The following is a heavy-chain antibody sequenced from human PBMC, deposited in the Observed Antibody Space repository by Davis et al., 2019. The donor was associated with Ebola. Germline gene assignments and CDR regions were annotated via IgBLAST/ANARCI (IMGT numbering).Heavy chain of an antibody. CDR3: AKGALGSCSGAICYSFDY. Sequence: PGGSLRLSCVASGFTFSTYAMSWVRQTPGKGLEWVSAISGSDAGTYYADSVKGRFTISRDNSRSTLYLQMNSLRAEDTALYYCAKGALGSCSGAICYSFDYWGQGTLVTVSS. D-gene: IGHD2-15*01. CDR1: GFTFSTYA. CDR2: ISGSDAGT. V-gene: IGHV3-23*01. J-gene: IGHJ4*02.